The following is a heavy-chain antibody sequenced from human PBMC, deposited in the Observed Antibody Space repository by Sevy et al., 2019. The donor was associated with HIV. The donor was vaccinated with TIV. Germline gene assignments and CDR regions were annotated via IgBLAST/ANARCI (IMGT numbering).Heavy chain of an antibody. V-gene: IGHV3-30*18. CDR3: AKGRDSSGWYYYGMDV. D-gene: IGHD6-19*01. J-gene: IGHJ6*02. CDR1: GFTFSSFG. Sequence: GGSLSLSCAASGFTFSSFGLPWVRQAPGKGLEWVAVISYDGSNKYYADSVKGRFTISRDNSKNTLYLQMNSLRAEDTAVYYCAKGRDSSGWYYYGMDVWGQGTTVTVSS. CDR2: ISYDGSNK.